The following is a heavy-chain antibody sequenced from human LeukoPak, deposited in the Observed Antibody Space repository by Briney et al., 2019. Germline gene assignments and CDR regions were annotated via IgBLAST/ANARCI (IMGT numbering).Heavy chain of an antibody. J-gene: IGHJ4*02. V-gene: IGHV1-18*01. CDR3: ARVTTVGATRDFDY. CDR1: GYTFNNFG. D-gene: IGHD4-11*01. Sequence: ASVKVSCTASGYTFNNFGISWLRQAPGQGLEWIAYISPYNTNTNSAQRFQGRISVTKDTSTSTAYMELTRLRSDDTAVCYCARVTTVGATRDFDYWGQGTLVIVSS. CDR2: ISPYNTNT.